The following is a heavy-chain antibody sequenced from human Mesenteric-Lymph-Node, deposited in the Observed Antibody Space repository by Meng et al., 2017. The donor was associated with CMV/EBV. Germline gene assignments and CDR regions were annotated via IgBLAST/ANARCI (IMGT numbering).Heavy chain of an antibody. CDR1: GASINSGDYY. V-gene: IGHV4-34*01. CDR3: ARGLGGWDDALDI. J-gene: IGHJ3*02. Sequence: SETLSLTCTVSGASINSGDYYWSWIRQPPGKGLEWIGEINHSGSTNYNPSLKSRVTISVDTSKTQLSLNLNSVTAADTAVYYCARGLGGWDDALDIWGQGTTVTVSS. CDR2: INHSGST. D-gene: IGHD3-16*01.